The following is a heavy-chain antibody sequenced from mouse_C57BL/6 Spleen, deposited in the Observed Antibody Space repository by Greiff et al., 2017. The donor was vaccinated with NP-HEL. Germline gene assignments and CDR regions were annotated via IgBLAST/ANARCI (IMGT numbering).Heavy chain of an antibody. Sequence: VPLHPSGPALVKPGASVKISCKASGYTFTDYYMNWVKQSHGKSLEWIGDINPNNGGTSYNQKFKGKATLTVDKSSSTAYMELRSLTSEDSAVYYCVYDGYLDYWGQGTTLTVSS. CDR1: GYTFTDYY. J-gene: IGHJ2*01. CDR3: VYDGYLDY. CDR2: INPNNGGT. D-gene: IGHD2-3*01. V-gene: IGHV1-26*01.